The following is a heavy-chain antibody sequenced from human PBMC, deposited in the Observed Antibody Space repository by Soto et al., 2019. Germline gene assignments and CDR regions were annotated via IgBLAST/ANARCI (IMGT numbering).Heavy chain of an antibody. CDR3: ARRGSGSYYDY. CDR1: GFTFSSYA. CDR2: ISGSGDST. V-gene: IGHV3-23*01. D-gene: IGHD1-26*01. J-gene: IGHJ4*02. Sequence: EVQLLESGGGLVQPGGSLRLSCAASGFTFSSYAMRWVRQAPVKGLEWVSAISGSGDSTYYADSVKGRFTISRDNSKNTLYLQMSSLRAEDTAVDYCARRGSGSYYDYWGQGTLVTVSS.